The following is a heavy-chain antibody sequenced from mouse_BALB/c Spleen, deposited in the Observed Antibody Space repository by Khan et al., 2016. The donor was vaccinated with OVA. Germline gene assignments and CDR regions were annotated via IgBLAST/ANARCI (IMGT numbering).Heavy chain of an antibody. CDR2: ICSGDST. V-gene: IGHV5-6-5*01. CDR3: ARYYWFAY. J-gene: IGHJ3*01. CDR1: GFTFSNYA. D-gene: IGHD1-1*01. Sequence: EVELVESGGGLVKPGRSLTLSCAASGFTFSNYAMSWVRQSPEKRLEWVASICSGDSTYYPDTVKGRFTISRDNARNHLYLQMSSLRSEDTAMYYCARYYWFAYWGQGTLVTVSA.